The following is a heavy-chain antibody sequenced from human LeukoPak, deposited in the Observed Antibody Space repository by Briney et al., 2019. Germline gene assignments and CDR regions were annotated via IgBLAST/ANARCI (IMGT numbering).Heavy chain of an antibody. J-gene: IGHJ4*02. D-gene: IGHD2-8*01. CDR1: GDSIGNNNW. Sequence: PSETLSLTCAVSGDSIGNNNWWSWVRQPPGKGLEWIGYSSYSGSTNYNPSLKSRVTISVDTSKSQFSLRVTSVTAADTAVYYCARLIVGCTDGVCYKGHVYWGQGDLVTVSS. V-gene: IGHV4-4*02. CDR2: SSYSGST. CDR3: ARLIVGCTDGVCYKGHVY.